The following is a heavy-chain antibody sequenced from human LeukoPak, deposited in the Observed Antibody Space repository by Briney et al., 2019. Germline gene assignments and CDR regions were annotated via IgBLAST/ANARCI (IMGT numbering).Heavy chain of an antibody. CDR2: INHSGST. CDR1: GGSFSGYY. V-gene: IGHV4-34*01. D-gene: IGHD2-8*01. J-gene: IGHJ6*03. CDR3: ARFDLGYCTNGVCYKDYYYYMDV. Sequence: SETLSLTCAVYGGSFSGYYWSWIRQPPGKGLEWIGEINHSGSTNYNPSLKSRVTISVGTSKNQFSLKLGSVTAADTAVYYCARFDLGYCTNGVCYKDYYYYMDVWGKGTTVTVSS.